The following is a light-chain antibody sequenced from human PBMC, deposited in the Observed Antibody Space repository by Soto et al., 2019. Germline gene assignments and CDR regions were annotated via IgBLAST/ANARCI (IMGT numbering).Light chain of an antibody. V-gene: IGKV3-20*01. CDR2: GAS. CDR1: QSVSSSY. CDR3: QQYNSYSRWT. Sequence: EIVLTQSPGTLSLSPGERATLSCRASQSVSSSYLAWYQQKPGQAPRLLIYGASSRATGIPDRFSGSGSGTDFTLTISSLQPDDFATYYCQQYNSYSRWTFGQGTKVEIK. J-gene: IGKJ1*01.